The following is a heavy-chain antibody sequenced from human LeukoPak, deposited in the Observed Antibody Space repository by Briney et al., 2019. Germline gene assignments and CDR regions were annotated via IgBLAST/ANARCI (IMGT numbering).Heavy chain of an antibody. D-gene: IGHD1-26*01. Sequence: SETLSLTCSVSGISVNTTYFWGWIRQAPGKGLEWIGSIYHTGTTYYNPSLKSRVTISVDTSKNQFSLKLSSVTAADTAVYYCARGSSGSYYDFDYWGQGTLVTVSS. CDR2: IYHTGTT. CDR1: GISVNTTYF. V-gene: IGHV4-38-2*02. CDR3: ARGSSGSYYDFDY. J-gene: IGHJ4*02.